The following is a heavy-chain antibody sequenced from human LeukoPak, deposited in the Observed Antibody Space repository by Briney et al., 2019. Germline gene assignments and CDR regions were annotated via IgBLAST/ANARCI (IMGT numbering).Heavy chain of an antibody. J-gene: IGHJ4*02. CDR2: INHSGST. D-gene: IGHD3-10*01. CDR3: AREGITMVRGVIIRKFDY. CDR1: GGSFSGYY. V-gene: IGHV4-34*01. Sequence: SETLSLTCAVYGGSFSGYYWSWIRQPPGKRLEWIGEINHSGSTSYNPSLKSRVTISVDTSKNQFSLKLSSVTAADTAVYYCAREGITMVRGVIIRKFDYWGQGTLVTVSS.